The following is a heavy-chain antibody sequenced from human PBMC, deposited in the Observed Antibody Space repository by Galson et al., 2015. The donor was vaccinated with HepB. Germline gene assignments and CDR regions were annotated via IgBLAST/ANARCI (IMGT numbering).Heavy chain of an antibody. D-gene: IGHD1-26*01. CDR2: ISGSGDT. CDR3: AKSSGRYFEGWGM. CDR1: GFTLSSYA. Sequence: SLRLSCATSGFTLSSYAMNWVRQAPGKGLEWVSSISGSGDTYYAESVKGRFTISRDSSRNMLFLHMNTLRAEDTAVYYCAKSSGRYFEGWGMWGQGTLVTVSS. V-gene: IGHV3-23*01. J-gene: IGHJ4*02.